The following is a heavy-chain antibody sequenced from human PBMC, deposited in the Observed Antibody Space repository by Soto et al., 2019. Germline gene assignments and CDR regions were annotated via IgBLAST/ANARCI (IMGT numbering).Heavy chain of an antibody. D-gene: IGHD6-19*01. CDR1: GFSLSTSGMC. J-gene: IGHJ4*02. CDR3: ARIRRAVAGNLYYFDY. CDR2: IDWDDDK. Sequence: GSGPTLVNPTQTLTLTCTFSGFSLSTSGMCVSWIRQPPGKALEWLALIDWDDDKYYSTSLKTRLTISKDTSKNQVVLTMTNMDPVDTATYYCARIRRAVAGNLYYFDYWGQGTLVTVSS. V-gene: IGHV2-70*01.